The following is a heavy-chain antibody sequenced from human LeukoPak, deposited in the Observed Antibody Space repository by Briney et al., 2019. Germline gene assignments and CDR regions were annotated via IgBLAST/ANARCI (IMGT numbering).Heavy chain of an antibody. CDR1: GFTFSSYS. CDR3: AKSRSGSANWALRIFDN. D-gene: IGHD3-10*01. J-gene: IGHJ4*02. CDR2: ISSSSSTI. V-gene: IGHV3-48*04. Sequence: GGSLILSCAASGFTFSSYSMNWVRQAPGKGLEWVSYISSSSSTIHYADSVKGRFTISRDNAKNSLYLLMNSLRAEDTAVYYCAKSRSGSANWALRIFDNWGQGTLVSVSS.